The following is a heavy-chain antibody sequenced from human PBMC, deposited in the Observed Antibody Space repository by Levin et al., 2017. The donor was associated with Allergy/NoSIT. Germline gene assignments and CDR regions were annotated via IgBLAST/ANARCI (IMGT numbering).Heavy chain of an antibody. CDR1: GGSISGGGYH. V-gene: IGHV4-31*03. CDR2: IYYSGST. D-gene: IGHD2-2*03. CDR3: ARADGSTFDF. Sequence: LRLSCTVSGGSISGGGYHWTWIRQHPAKGLEWIGYIYYSGSTFYNPSLKSRLMISVDTSKNQFSLNVSSVTAADTAVYYCARADGSTFDFWGQGALVTVAS. J-gene: IGHJ4*02.